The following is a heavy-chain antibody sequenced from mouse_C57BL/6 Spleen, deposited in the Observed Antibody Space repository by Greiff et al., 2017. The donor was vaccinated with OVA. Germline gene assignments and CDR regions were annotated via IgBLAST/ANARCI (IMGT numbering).Heavy chain of an antibody. CDR2: IDPSDSYT. J-gene: IGHJ1*03. CDR3: ARRYYGSSFYWYFDV. Sequence: QVQLQQPGAELVKPGASVKLSCKASGYTFTSYWMQWVKQRPGQGLEWIGEIDPSDSYTNYNQKFKGKATLTVDTSSSTAYMQLSSLTSEDSAVYYCARRYYGSSFYWYFDVWGTGTTVIVSS. V-gene: IGHV1-50*01. CDR1: GYTFTSYW. D-gene: IGHD1-1*01.